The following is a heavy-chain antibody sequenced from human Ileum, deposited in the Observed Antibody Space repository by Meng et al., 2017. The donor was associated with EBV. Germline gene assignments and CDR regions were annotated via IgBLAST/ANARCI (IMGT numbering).Heavy chain of an antibody. J-gene: IGHJ4*02. CDR1: VSFISSSRC. Sequence: QWGAGRSGLAEPPGTLFLTCGVSVSFISSSRCRPWVRQPPGKVRECIQDMNPSESTYYNPSLTSRVTISLDPFNNQLFLRLTSLTAADTAVYYCAKANDYPLNSWGQGTLVTVSS. V-gene: IGHV4-4*03. D-gene: IGHD4-11*01. CDR2: MNPSEST. CDR3: AKANDYPLNS.